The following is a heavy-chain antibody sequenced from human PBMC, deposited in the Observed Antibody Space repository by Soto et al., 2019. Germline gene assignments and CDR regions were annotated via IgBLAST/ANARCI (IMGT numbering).Heavy chain of an antibody. CDR3: ARELLELPYNWFDP. D-gene: IGHD1-7*01. V-gene: IGHV3-11*04. J-gene: IGHJ5*02. Sequence: PGGSLRLSSAASGFTFSDYYMSWIRQAPGKGLEWVSYISSSGSTIYYADSVKGRFTISRDNAKNSLYLQMNSLRAEDTAVYYCARELLELPYNWFDPWGQGTLVTVSS. CDR1: GFTFSDYY. CDR2: ISSSGSTI.